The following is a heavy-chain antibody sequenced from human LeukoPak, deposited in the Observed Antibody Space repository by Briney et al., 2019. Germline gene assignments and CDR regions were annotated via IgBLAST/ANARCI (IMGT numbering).Heavy chain of an antibody. D-gene: IGHD2-8*02. Sequence: GGSLRLSCAASGFTFSSYAMSWVRQAPGKGLEWVSVIYSGGPTYYADSVKGRFTISRDNSKNTVYLQMNSLRGEDTAVYFCARGWVVATGGFDMWGQGTMVTVSS. CDR1: GFTFSSYA. CDR2: IYSGGPT. J-gene: IGHJ3*02. CDR3: ARGWVVATGGFDM. V-gene: IGHV3-53*01.